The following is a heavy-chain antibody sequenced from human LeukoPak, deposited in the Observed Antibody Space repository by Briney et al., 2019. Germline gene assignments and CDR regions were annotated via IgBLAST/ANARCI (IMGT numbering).Heavy chain of an antibody. CDR3: AKWDSGYDYGFDY. D-gene: IGHD5-12*01. CDR2: ISYDGSNK. V-gene: IGHV3-30-3*02. J-gene: IGHJ4*02. Sequence: GRSLRLSCAASGFTFSSYAMHWVRQAPGKGLEWVAVISYDGSNKYYADSVKGRFTISRDNSKNTLYLQMNSLRAEDTAVYYCAKWDSGYDYGFDYWGQGTLVTVSS. CDR1: GFTFSSYA.